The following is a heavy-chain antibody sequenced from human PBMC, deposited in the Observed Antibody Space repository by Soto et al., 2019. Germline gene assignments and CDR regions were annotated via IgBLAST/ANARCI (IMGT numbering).Heavy chain of an antibody. D-gene: IGHD3-10*01. CDR2: INGDGSRT. CDR1: GFTFSSHW. CDR3: ARVYNSDYSVFDY. J-gene: IGHJ4*02. Sequence: GGSLRLSCAASGFTFSSHWMHWVRQAPGKGLVWVVRINGDGSRTTYADSVRGRFTISRDNAKNTLYLQMDTLRAEDTAVYYCARVYNSDYSVFDYWGQGILVTVSS. V-gene: IGHV3-74*01.